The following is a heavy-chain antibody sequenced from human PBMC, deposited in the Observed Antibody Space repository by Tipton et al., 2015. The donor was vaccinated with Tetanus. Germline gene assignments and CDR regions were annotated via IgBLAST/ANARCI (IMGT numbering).Heavy chain of an antibody. CDR2: IIPDDSDT. Sequence: QLVQSGADVKKPGESLKISCKASGYSFTSHWIGWVRQMPGKGLEWMGMIIPDDSDTRYSPSFQGHVTISVDKSTSTVYLQWSSLRASDTAMYFCAGIYSTSSPFDPWGQGTLVVVSS. J-gene: IGHJ5*02. D-gene: IGHD6-6*01. V-gene: IGHV5-51*01. CDR3: AGIYSTSSPFDP. CDR1: GYSFTSHW.